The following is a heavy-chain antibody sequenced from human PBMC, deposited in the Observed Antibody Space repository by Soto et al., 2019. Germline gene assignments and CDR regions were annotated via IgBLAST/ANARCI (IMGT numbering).Heavy chain of an antibody. V-gene: IGHV4-30-4*01. CDR2: IYYSGST. Sequence: SETLSLTCTVSGGSISSGDYYWSWIRQPPGKGLEWIGYIYYSGSTYYNPSLKSRVTISVDTSKNQFSLKLSSVTAADTAVYYCARDRGNYGSPGMDVWGQGTTVTVSS. D-gene: IGHD3-10*01. J-gene: IGHJ6*02. CDR1: GGSISSGDYY. CDR3: ARDRGNYGSPGMDV.